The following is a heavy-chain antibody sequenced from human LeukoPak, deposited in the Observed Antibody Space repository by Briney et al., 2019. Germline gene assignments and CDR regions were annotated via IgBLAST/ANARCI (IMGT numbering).Heavy chain of an antibody. CDR2: ISGTGVST. V-gene: IGHV3-23*01. J-gene: IGHJ4*02. CDR1: GFTFSDYA. CDR3: AAKRRGGGYSGYDSDY. Sequence: SGGSLRLSCAASGFTFSDYAMSWVRQAPEKGLEWVASISGTGVSTYYADSVKGRFTISRDNSKNTLYLQMNSLRAEDTAVYYCAAKRRGGGYSGYDSDYWGQGTLVTVSS. D-gene: IGHD5-12*01.